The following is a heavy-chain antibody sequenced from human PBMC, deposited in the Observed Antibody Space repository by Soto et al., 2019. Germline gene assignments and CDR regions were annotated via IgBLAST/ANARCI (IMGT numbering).Heavy chain of an antibody. V-gene: IGHV3-23*01. CDR3: AKSSKIVVDYFDY. CDR2: ISGSGSDT. CDR1: GFTFSTYA. D-gene: IGHD3-22*01. J-gene: IGHJ4*02. Sequence: GGSLRLSCAASGFTFSTYAMGWVRQAPGKGLEWVSAISGSGSDTYHADSVKGRFTISRDNSKNTLYLQMNSLRAEDTAVYYCAKSSKIVVDYFDYWGQGTLVTVSS.